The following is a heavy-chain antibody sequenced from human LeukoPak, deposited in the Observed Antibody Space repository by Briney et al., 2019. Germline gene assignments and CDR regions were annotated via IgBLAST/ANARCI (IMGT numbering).Heavy chain of an antibody. V-gene: IGHV3-30*18. CDR1: GFTFSSYG. CDR3: AKVDSGSSYGMGV. D-gene: IGHD1-26*01. CDR2: ISYDGSNK. Sequence: GGSLRLSCAASGFTFSSYGMHWIRQAPDKGLEWVAAISYDGSNKYYADSVKGRFTISRDNSKNTLYLQMNSLRAEDTAVYYCAKVDSGSSYGMGVWGQGTTVTVSS. J-gene: IGHJ6*02.